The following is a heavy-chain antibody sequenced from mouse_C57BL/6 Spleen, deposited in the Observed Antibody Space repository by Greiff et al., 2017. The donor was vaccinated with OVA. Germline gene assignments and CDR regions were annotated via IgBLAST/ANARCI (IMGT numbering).Heavy chain of an antibody. CDR1: GYTFTSYW. J-gene: IGHJ4*01. D-gene: IGHD1-1*01. V-gene: IGHV1-64*01. CDR3: ARITTVVPYSMDY. CDR2: IHPNSGGT. Sequence: VQLQQPGAELVKPGASVKLSCKASGYTFTSYWMHWVKQRPGQGLEWIGIIHPNSGGTNYNEKFKSKATLTVDKSSSTAYMQLSSLTSEDSAVYYCARITTVVPYSMDYWGQGTLVTVSS.